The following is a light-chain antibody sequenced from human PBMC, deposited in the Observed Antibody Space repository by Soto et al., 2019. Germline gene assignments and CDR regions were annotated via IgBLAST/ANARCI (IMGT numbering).Light chain of an antibody. J-gene: IGLJ3*02. CDR3: TSHTASSTWV. V-gene: IGLV2-14*02. Sequence: QSALTQPASVSGSRGQSVTISCTGASSDVGSYNLVSWYQQHPGKVPKLIIYEVKKRPSGVSNRFTGSKSGNTASLTISGLQAEDEADYYCTSHTASSTWVFGGGTQLTVL. CDR1: SSDVGSYNL. CDR2: EVK.